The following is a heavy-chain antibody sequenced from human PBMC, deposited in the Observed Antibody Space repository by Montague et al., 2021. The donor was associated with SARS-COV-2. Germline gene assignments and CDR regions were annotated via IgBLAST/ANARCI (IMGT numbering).Heavy chain of an antibody. CDR1: GGSFSGYC. V-gene: IGHV4-34*01. CDR3: ARFAYRLLFIASYYGMDV. Sequence: SETLSLTCAVYGGSFSGYCWSWSRQPPGKEKEWMGEINHSGSTRYNPALKSRVTISVDTAKNKFSLKLRSVTAADTAVSYCARFAYRLLFIASYYGMDVWGQGTTVTVSS. CDR2: INHSGST. D-gene: IGHD2-2*01. J-gene: IGHJ6*02.